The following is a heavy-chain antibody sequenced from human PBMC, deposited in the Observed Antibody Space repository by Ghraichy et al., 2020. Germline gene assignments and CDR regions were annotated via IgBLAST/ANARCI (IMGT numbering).Heavy chain of an antibody. V-gene: IGHV5-51*01. D-gene: IGHD6-13*01. J-gene: IGHJ5*02. Sequence: GESLNISCKGSGYSFTSYWIGWVRQMPGKGLEWMGIIYPGDSDTRYSPSFQGQVTISADKSISTAYLQWSSLKASDTAMYYCARHSGAAAGSVGGIVGGPDNWFDPWGQGTLVTVSS. CDR2: IYPGDSDT. CDR1: GYSFTSYW. CDR3: ARHSGAAAGSVGGIVGGPDNWFDP.